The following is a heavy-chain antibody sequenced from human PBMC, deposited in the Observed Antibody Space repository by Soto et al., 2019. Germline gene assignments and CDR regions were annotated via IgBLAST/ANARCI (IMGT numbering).Heavy chain of an antibody. J-gene: IGHJ6*02. V-gene: IGHV3-21*01. D-gene: IGHD2-2*01. Sequence: PGGSLRLSCAASGFTFSSYGMTWVRQAPGKGLEWVSFISSSGSGIYYADSVKGRFTISRDNAKNSLYLQMNSLRAEDTAVYYCARDGYCSSTSCYDARDYYYYGMDVWGQGTTVTVSS. CDR1: GFTFSSYG. CDR3: ARDGYCSSTSCYDARDYYYYGMDV. CDR2: ISSSGSGI.